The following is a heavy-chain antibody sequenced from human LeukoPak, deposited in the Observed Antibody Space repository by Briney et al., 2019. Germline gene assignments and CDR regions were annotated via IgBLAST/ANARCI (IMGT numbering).Heavy chain of an antibody. J-gene: IGHJ4*02. CDR3: ARVVHDSSGYPFDY. Sequence: ASMKVSCKASGYTFTSYDINWVRQATGQGLEWMGWMNPNSGNTGYAQKFQGRVTMTRNTSISTAYMELSSLRSEDTAVYYCARVVHDSSGYPFDYWGQGTLVTVSS. D-gene: IGHD3-22*01. CDR2: MNPNSGNT. CDR1: GYTFTSYD. V-gene: IGHV1-8*01.